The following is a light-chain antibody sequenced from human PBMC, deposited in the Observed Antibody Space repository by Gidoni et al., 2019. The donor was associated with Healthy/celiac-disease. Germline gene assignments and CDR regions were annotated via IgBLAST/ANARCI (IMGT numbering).Light chain of an antibody. CDR3: QVWDSSSDHVV. V-gene: IGLV3-21*04. CDR2: YDS. Sequence: SYVLTQPPSVSVAPGKTARITCGGNNIGSKSVHWSQQKPGQAPVLVIYYDSDRPSAIPERFSGSNSGNTATLTISRVEAGDEADYYCQVWDSSSDHVVFGGGTKLTVL. J-gene: IGLJ2*01. CDR1: NIGSKS.